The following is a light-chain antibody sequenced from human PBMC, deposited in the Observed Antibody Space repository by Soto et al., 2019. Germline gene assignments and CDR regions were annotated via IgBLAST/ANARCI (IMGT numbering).Light chain of an antibody. J-gene: IGKJ1*01. CDR2: DAS. CDR1: QSVRSS. Sequence: EIVMTQSPGTLSVSPGERATLFCRASQSVRSSLAWYQQKPGQAPRLFIYDASTRATGIPARFSGSGSGTEFTLTISSLQSEDFAVYYCQQRSNWPPWTFGQGTKVDIK. V-gene: IGKV3-15*01. CDR3: QQRSNWPPWT.